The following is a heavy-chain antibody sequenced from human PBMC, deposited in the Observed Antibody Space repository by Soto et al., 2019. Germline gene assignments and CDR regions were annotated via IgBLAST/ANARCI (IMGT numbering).Heavy chain of an antibody. V-gene: IGHV3-48*02. Sequence: GGSLRLSCAASGFTFSSYSMNWVRQAPGKGLEWVSYISSSSSTIYYADSVKGRFTISRDNAKNSLYLQMNSLRDEDTAVYYCARDNTEVGATRGARFDYWGQGTLVTVSS. D-gene: IGHD1-26*01. CDR1: GFTFSSYS. CDR2: ISSSSSTI. CDR3: ARDNTEVGATRGARFDY. J-gene: IGHJ4*02.